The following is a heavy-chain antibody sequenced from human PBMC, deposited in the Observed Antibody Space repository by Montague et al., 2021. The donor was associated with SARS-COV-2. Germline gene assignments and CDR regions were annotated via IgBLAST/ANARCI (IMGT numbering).Heavy chain of an antibody. V-gene: IGHV4-34*01. CDR3: ARMRAVLLWFGESTYFDY. CDR1: GGSFSGYY. Sequence: SETLSLTCAAYGGSFSGYYWSWIRQPPGKGLEWIGEINHSGSTNXNPSLKSRVTISVDTSKNQFSLKLSSVTAADTAVYYCARMRAVLLWFGESTYFDYWGQGTLVTVSS. J-gene: IGHJ4*02. D-gene: IGHD3-10*01. CDR2: INHSGST.